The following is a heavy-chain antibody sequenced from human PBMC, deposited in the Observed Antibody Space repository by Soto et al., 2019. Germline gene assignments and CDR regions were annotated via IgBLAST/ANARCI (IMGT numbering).Heavy chain of an antibody. J-gene: IGHJ2*01. Sequence: QVQLVQSGAEVKKPGSSVKVSCKASGGTFSSYAISWVRQAPGQGLEWMGGIIPIFGTANYAQKFQGRVTIPADASTSTANMELSSLSSDDTAVYYCARGPSLDALYWYFDLWGRGTLVTVSS. V-gene: IGHV1-69*12. CDR2: IIPIFGTA. CDR1: GGTFSSYA. CDR3: ARGPSLDALYWYFDL.